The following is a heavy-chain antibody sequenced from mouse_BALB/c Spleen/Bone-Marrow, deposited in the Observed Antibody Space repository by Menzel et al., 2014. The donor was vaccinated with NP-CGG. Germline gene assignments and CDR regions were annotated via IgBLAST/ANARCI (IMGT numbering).Heavy chain of an antibody. CDR3: ARRGDGFYSWFAY. CDR1: GFNIKDTY. J-gene: IGHJ3*01. V-gene: IGHV14-3*02. Sequence: VQLQQSGAELVKPGASVKLSCTASGFNIKDTYMHWVKQRPEQGLEWIGRIDPANVNTKYDPKFQGKATITADTSSNTSYLQLSGLTSEDTAVYYCARRGDGFYSWFAYWGQGTLVTVSA. D-gene: IGHD2-3*01. CDR2: IDPANVNT.